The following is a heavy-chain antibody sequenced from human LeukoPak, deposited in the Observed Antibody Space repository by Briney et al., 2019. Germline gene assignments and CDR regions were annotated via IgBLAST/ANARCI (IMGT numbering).Heavy chain of an antibody. Sequence: GGSLRLSCAASGFTFISFWMSWVRQAPGKGLEWVANIKQDGSEKYYMDSVKGRFTVSRDNAKNSLYLQMNSLRAEDTAVYYCARESATRDFDYWGQGTLVTVSS. J-gene: IGHJ4*02. CDR1: GFTFISFW. CDR2: IKQDGSEK. CDR3: ARESATRDFDY. V-gene: IGHV3-7*01.